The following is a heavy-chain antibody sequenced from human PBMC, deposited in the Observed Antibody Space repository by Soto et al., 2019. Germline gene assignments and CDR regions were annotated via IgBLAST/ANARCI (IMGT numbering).Heavy chain of an antibody. CDR2: ISQSAGGNT. CDR1: GFTFRSYG. D-gene: IGHD7-27*01. V-gene: IGHV3-23*01. J-gene: IGHJ4*02. Sequence: GGSLRLSCAASGFTFRSYGMMWVRQAPGKGLEWVSAISQSAGGNTYYADSVKGRFTISRDDSKNTLYLQMKSLRVEDTAIYYCAKEVSLGSTVDLGYWGQGALVTVSS. CDR3: AKEVSLGSTVDLGY.